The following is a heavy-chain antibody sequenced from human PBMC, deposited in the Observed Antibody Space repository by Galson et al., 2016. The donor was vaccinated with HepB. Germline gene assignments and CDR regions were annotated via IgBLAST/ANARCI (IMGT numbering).Heavy chain of an antibody. CDR1: GSTFSTNA. V-gene: IGHV3-23*01. CDR2: ISDSGSST. Sequence: SLRLSCAASGSTFSTNAMNWVRQAPGKGLEWVSGISDSGSSTSYADSVKGRFTISRDNSKNTLYLQMNSLRAEDTAIYYCANQHTTGWYSCLTHWGQGTLVTVS. CDR3: ANQHTTGWYSCLTH. D-gene: IGHD6-19*01. J-gene: IGHJ4*02.